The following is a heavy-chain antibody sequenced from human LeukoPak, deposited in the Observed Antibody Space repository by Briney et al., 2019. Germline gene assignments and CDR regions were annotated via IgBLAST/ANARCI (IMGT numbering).Heavy chain of an antibody. Sequence: GRSLRLSCTASGFTFSNYGMHWVRQAPGKGLEWVALIRSDGSNKDYADSVKGRFSISRDNSKNTLYLQMNSLRPEDTAVYYCAKDRPCTSCYLGWFDPWGQGTLVTVSS. J-gene: IGHJ5*02. CDR3: AKDRPCTSCYLGWFDP. D-gene: IGHD2-2*01. V-gene: IGHV3-30*02. CDR1: GFTFSNYG. CDR2: IRSDGSNK.